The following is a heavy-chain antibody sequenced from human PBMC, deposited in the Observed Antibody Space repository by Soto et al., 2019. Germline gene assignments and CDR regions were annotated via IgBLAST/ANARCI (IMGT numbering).Heavy chain of an antibody. CDR2: INAGNGNT. J-gene: IGHJ6*02. D-gene: IGHD1-26*01. Sequence: GASVKVSCKASGYTFTSYAMHWVRQAPGQRLEWMGWINAGNGNTKYSQKFQGRVTITRDTSASTAYMELSSLRSEDTAVYYCAGPGIVGASDYYYYGMDVWGQGTTVTSP. V-gene: IGHV1-3*01. CDR3: AGPGIVGASDYYYYGMDV. CDR1: GYTFTSYA.